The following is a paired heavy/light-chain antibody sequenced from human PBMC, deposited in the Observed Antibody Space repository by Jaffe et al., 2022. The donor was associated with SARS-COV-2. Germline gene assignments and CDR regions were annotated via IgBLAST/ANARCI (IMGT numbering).Heavy chain of an antibody. J-gene: IGHJ4*02. V-gene: IGHV3-23*01. CDR3: AKDIVVVVAATYHWGSDY. D-gene: IGHD2-15*01. CDR2: ISGSGGST. CDR1: GFTFSSYA. Sequence: EVQLLESGGGLVQPGGSLRLSCAASGFTFSSYAMSWVRQAPGKGLEWVSAISGSGGSTYYADSVKGRFTISRDNSKNTLYLQMNSLRAEDTAVYYCAKDIVVVVAATYHWGSDYWGQGTLVTVSS.
Light chain of an antibody. J-gene: IGKJ2*01. Sequence: DIQMTQSPSSLSASVGDRVTITCRASQSISSYLNWYQQKPGKAPKLLIYAASSLQSGVPSRFSGSGSGTDFTLTISSLQPEDFATYYCQQSYSTPQYTFGQGTKLEIK. CDR2: AAS. CDR3: QQSYSTPQYT. CDR1: QSISSY. V-gene: IGKV1-39*01.